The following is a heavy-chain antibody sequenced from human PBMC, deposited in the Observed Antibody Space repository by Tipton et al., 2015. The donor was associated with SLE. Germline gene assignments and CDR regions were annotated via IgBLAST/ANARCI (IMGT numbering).Heavy chain of an antibody. CDR2: ISYDGSNK. J-gene: IGHJ4*02. CDR3: ARTYYYDSSGLGY. D-gene: IGHD3-22*01. Sequence: RSLRLSCAASGFTFSSYAMHWVRQAPGKGLEWVAVISYDGSNKYYADSVKGRFTISRDNSKNTLYLQMNSLRAEDTAVYYCARTYYYDSSGLGYWGQGTLVTVSS. CDR1: GFTFSSYA. V-gene: IGHV3-30-3*01.